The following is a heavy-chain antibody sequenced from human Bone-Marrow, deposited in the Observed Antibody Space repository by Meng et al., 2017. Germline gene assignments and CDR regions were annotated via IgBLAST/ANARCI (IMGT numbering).Heavy chain of an antibody. CDR1: GFTVSSNY. CDR2: ISANGDTI. D-gene: IGHD6-19*01. CDR3: TSSAWYKFDY. V-gene: IGHV3-11*04. J-gene: IGHJ4*02. Sequence: GESLKISCAASGFTVSSNYMSWVRQAPGKGLEWLSHISANGDTIYYADSVKGRFTISRDNGKNSLYLQMNSLRAEDTATYYCTSSAWYKFDYWGQGTLVTVSS.